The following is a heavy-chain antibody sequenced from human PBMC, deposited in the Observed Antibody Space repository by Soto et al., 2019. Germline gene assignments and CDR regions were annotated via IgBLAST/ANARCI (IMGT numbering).Heavy chain of an antibody. Sequence: VASVKVSCKASGYTFTSYGISWVRQAPGQGLEWMGWISAYNGDTNYAQKLQGRVTMTTDTSTSTAYMELRSLRSDDTAVYYCATAEPSIAALFNWFDHWGQGTLVTVSS. CDR3: ATAEPSIAALFNWFDH. CDR2: ISAYNGDT. V-gene: IGHV1-18*01. J-gene: IGHJ5*02. D-gene: IGHD6-13*01. CDR1: GYTFTSYG.